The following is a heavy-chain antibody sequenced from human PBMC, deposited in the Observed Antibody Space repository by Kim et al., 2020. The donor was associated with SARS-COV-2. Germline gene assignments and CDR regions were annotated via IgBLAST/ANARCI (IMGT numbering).Heavy chain of an antibody. CDR1: GFTFSSYG. Sequence: GGSLRLSCAASGFTFSSYGMHWVRQAPGKGLEWVAVIWYDGSNKYYADSVKGRFTISRDNSKNTLYLQMNSLRAEDTAVYYCARENIVVVTALFYYYYGMDVWGQGTTVTVSS. D-gene: IGHD2-21*02. CDR3: ARENIVVVTALFYYYYGMDV. J-gene: IGHJ6*02. CDR2: IWYDGSNK. V-gene: IGHV3-33*01.